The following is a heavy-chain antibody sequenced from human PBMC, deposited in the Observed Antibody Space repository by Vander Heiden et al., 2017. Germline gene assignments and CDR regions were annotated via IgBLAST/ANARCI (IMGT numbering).Heavy chain of an antibody. D-gene: IGHD4-17*01. J-gene: IGHJ4*02. CDR3: AKMRSVKYGDYLYYFDH. CDR2: VSGTDGST. CDR1: GFPFRNYA. Sequence: EVQLLDSGGGLVQPGGSLRLYCAASGFPFRNYAVSWVPQAPGKGLEWVSAVSGTDGSTHYADSVRGRFTISRDISNNTLFLQMNSLRAEDTAVYYCAKMRSVKYGDYLYYFDHWGQGALVTVSS. V-gene: IGHV3-23*01.